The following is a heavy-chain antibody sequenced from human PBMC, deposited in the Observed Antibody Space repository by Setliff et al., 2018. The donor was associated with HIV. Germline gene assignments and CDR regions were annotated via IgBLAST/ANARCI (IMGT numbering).Heavy chain of an antibody. Sequence: SETLSLTCAVYGQSISGYYWSWIRQTPGKGLEWIGEINHGGDTNYNPSLKSRVTISVGSSKNQFSLKLSSVTAADTAVYYCARVEMATMSCFDYWGQGTLVTVSS. CDR2: INHGGDT. CDR3: ARVEMATMSCFDY. V-gene: IGHV4-34*01. CDR1: GQSISGYY. D-gene: IGHD5-12*01. J-gene: IGHJ4*02.